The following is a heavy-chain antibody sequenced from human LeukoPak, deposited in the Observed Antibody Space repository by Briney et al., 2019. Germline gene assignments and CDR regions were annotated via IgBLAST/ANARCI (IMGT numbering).Heavy chain of an antibody. CDR2: ISGGGGIT. D-gene: IGHD3-10*01. V-gene: IGHV3-23*01. CDR3: AKDTFSESRYGVLDS. CDR1: GFTFSSYA. J-gene: IGHJ4*02. Sequence: GGSLRLSCAASGFTFSSYAMSWVRQAPGKGLEWVSAISGGGGITYYADSMKGRFTISRDNSKNTLYLQMSSLRAEDTAVYYCAKDTFSESRYGVLDSWGQGTLVTVSS.